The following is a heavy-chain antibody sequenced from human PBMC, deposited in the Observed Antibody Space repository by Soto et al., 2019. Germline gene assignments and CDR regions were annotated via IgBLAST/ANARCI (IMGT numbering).Heavy chain of an antibody. D-gene: IGHD5-12*01. Sequence: GGSLRLSCAASGFTFSNAWMSWVRQAPGKGLEWVGRIKSKTDGGTTDYAAPVKGRFTISRDDSKNTLYLQMNSLKTEDTAVYYCTTDTPVDSGYDFRYYFDYWGQGTLVTVSS. J-gene: IGHJ4*02. CDR1: GFTFSNAW. CDR2: IKSKTDGGTT. CDR3: TTDTPVDSGYDFRYYFDY. V-gene: IGHV3-15*01.